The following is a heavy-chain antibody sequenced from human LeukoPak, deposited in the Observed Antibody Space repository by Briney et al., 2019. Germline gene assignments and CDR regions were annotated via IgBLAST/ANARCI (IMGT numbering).Heavy chain of an antibody. V-gene: IGHV3-23*01. CDR2: ISGSGGST. J-gene: IGHJ6*03. CDR1: GFTFSTYA. Sequence: PGGSLRLSCAASGFTFSTYAMNWVRQAPGKGLDWVSTISGSGGSTYDADCVKGRFTISRDNSKNTLFLQMNSLRAEDTAVYYCAKDREVAYEYYYMDVWGKGTTVTVSS. CDR3: AKDREVAYEYYYMDV.